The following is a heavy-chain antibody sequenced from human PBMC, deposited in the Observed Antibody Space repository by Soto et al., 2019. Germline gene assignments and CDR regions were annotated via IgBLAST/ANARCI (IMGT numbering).Heavy chain of an antibody. CDR3: ARAQAWDIHDY. Sequence: QVQLVQSGAEVKKPGASVKISCKASGYTFTSYRIHWVRQAPGQGLEWMGVSNPSDGGTTYAQKFQGRVTVTRDTSTSTVYMEVSSLRSEDTAVYHCARAQAWDIHDYWGQGTLVTVSS. J-gene: IGHJ4*02. D-gene: IGHD1-26*01. CDR2: SNPSDGGT. CDR1: GYTFTSYR. V-gene: IGHV1-46*03.